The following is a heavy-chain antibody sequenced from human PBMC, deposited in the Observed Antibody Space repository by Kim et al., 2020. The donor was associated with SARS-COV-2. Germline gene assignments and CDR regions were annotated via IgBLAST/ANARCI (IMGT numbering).Heavy chain of an antibody. J-gene: IGHJ5*02. V-gene: IGHV4-39*07. CDR3: ARIVHYDSSGYYYLNGWFDP. D-gene: IGHD3-22*01. Sequence: RVTISVDTSKNQFSLKLSSVTAADTAVYYCARIVHYDSSGYYYLNGWFDPWGQGTLVTVSS.